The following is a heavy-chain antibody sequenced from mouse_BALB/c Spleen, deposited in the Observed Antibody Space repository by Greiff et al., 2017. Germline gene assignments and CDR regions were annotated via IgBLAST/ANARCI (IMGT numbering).Heavy chain of an antibody. V-gene: IGHV14-3*02. D-gene: IGHD1-1*01. CDR3: ACECSLDYYCGCGVDY. CDR1: GFNINDTY. J-gene: IGHJ2*01. CDR2: IDPANGNT. Sequence: EVQLQQSGAELVKPGASVKLSCTASGFNINDTYMHWVKQRPEQGLEWIGRIDPANGNTKYDPKFQGKATITADTSSNTAYLQLSSLTSEDTAVYLCACECSLDYYCGCGVDYWGQGTTVTVSS.